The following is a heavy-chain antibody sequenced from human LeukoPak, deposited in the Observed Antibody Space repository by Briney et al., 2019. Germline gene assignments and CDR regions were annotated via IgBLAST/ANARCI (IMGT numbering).Heavy chain of an antibody. CDR1: GFSINNYW. CDR2: IKGDASEK. Sequence: GGSLRLSCAVSGFSINNYWMTWYRQAPGKGLECVAHIKGDASEKHYVDSVKGRFTISRDNAENSLYLQMNSLRAEDTAVYYCARQAGVTWVQGTLVTVSS. J-gene: IGHJ5*02. CDR3: ARQAGVT. V-gene: IGHV3-7*01. D-gene: IGHD6-19*01.